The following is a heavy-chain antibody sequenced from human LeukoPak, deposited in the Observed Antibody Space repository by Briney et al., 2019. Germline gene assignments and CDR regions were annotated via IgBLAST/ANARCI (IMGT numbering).Heavy chain of an antibody. J-gene: IGHJ5*02. D-gene: IGHD3-22*01. V-gene: IGHV4-34*01. CDR3: ARGHSSGYYYWFDP. Sequence: SETLSLTCAVYGGSFSGYYWSWIRQPPGKGLEWIGEINHSGSTNYNPSLKSRVTISVDTSKNQFSLKLSSVTAADTAVYYCARGHSSGYYYWFDPWGQGTLVTVSP. CDR1: GGSFSGYY. CDR2: INHSGST.